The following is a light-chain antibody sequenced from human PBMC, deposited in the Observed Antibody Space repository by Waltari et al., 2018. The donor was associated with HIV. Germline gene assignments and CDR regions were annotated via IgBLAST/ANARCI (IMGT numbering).Light chain of an antibody. CDR1: SSNIGSNT. Sequence: QSVLTQPPSASGTPGQRVTISCSGSSSNIGSNTVNWYQQLPGTAPKLLLYSNSQRPSGFPGRCSGSKSGTSASLAIIGLQSEDEADYYCAAWDDSLNGYVFGTGTKVTVL. J-gene: IGLJ1*01. V-gene: IGLV1-44*01. CDR3: AAWDDSLNGYV. CDR2: SNS.